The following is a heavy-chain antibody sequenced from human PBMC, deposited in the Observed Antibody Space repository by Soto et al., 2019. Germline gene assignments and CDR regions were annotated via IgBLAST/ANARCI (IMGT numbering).Heavy chain of an antibody. Sequence: PSETLSLTCAIYGGSFTDYYWSWIRQPPGKGLEWIGEINHSGSSSYNPSLKSRVSISVDTSKNQFSLKLSSVTAADTAMYYCATLFCPGASCYFDYWGQGTLVTVSS. V-gene: IGHV4-34*01. J-gene: IGHJ4*02. CDR2: INHSGSS. D-gene: IGHD2-8*02. CDR1: GGSFTDYY. CDR3: ATLFCPGASCYFDY.